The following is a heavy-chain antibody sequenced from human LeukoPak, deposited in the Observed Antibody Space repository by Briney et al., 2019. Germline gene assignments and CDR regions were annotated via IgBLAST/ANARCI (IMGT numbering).Heavy chain of an antibody. V-gene: IGHV4-30-2*01. J-gene: IGHJ3*01. CDR2: IYHSGST. CDR1: GGSISSGGYY. CDR3: AGSGWSFDAFDF. D-gene: IGHD6-19*01. Sequence: SETLSLTCTVSGGSISSGGYYWSWIRQPPGKGLEWIGYIYHSGSTYYNPSLKSRVTISVDRSKNQFSLRLSSLTAADTAVYFCAGSGWSFDAFDFWGQGTMVTVSS.